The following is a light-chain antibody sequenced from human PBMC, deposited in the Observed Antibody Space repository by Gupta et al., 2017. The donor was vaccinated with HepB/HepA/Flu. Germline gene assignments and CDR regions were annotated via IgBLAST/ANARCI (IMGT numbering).Light chain of an antibody. J-gene: IGLJ2*01. CDR2: EVS. V-gene: IGLV2-8*01. CDR1: SSDVGGYNY. CDR3: SSYAGSNGVV. Sequence: QSALTQPPSAPGSPGQSVTISCPGTSSDVGGYNYVSWYQQHPGKAPKLMINEVSKRPSGVPDRFSGSKSGNTASLTVSGLQAEDEADYYCSSYAGSNGVVFGGGTKLTVL.